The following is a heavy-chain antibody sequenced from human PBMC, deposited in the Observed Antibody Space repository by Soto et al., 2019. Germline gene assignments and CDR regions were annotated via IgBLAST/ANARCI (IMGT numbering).Heavy chain of an antibody. V-gene: IGHV3-23*01. D-gene: IGHD3-3*01. CDR1: GFTFSSYA. Sequence: EVQLLESGGGLVQPGGSLRLSCAASGFTFSSYAMSWVRQAPGKGLEWVSAISGSGGSTYYADSVKGRFTISRDNSKNTLYLQMNSLRAEETAVYYCAKSETYDFWSGYTAPAFDYWGQGTLVTVSS. J-gene: IGHJ4*02. CDR2: ISGSGGST. CDR3: AKSETYDFWSGYTAPAFDY.